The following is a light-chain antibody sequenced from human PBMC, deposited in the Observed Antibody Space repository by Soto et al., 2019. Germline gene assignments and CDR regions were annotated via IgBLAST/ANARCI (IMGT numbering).Light chain of an antibody. V-gene: IGKV1-6*01. J-gene: IGKJ2*01. CDR1: QGIRND. CDR3: LQDNNYPYT. CDR2: AAS. Sequence: AVQMTQSPSSLSASVGDRITITCRASQGIRNDLAWYQQKPGKAPNLLIYAASRLHIGVPSRFSGSGSCTDFTFTITGLQPEDFATYYCLQDNNYPYTFCQGTKLDI.